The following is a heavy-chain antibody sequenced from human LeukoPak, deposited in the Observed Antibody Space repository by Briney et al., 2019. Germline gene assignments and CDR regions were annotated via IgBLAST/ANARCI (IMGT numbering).Heavy chain of an antibody. CDR2: ITGSGGGP. CDR3: ARGLYTINWSYDS. Sequence: PGGSLRLSCAASGSTFSSYAMSWVRQAPGKGLEWVSGITGSGGGPYYADSVKGRFTISRDNSKNTLYLQMNSLRAEDTAVYYCARGLYTINWSYDSWGQGTLVTVSS. V-gene: IGHV3-23*01. J-gene: IGHJ4*02. D-gene: IGHD6-13*01. CDR1: GSTFSSYA.